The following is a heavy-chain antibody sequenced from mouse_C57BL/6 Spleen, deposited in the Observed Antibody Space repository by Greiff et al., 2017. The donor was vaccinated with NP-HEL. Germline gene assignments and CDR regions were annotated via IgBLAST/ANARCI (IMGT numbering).Heavy chain of an antibody. CDR1: GYTFTSYW. V-gene: IGHV1-52*01. D-gene: IGHD1-1*01. J-gene: IGHJ2*01. Sequence: VQLQQPGAELVRPGSSVKLSCKASGYTFTSYWMHWVKQRPIQGLEWIGNIDPSDSETHYNQKFKDKATLTVDKSSSTAYMQLSSLTSEDSAVYYCARRTTVVRGDYFDYWGQGTTLTVSS. CDR2: IDPSDSET. CDR3: ARRTTVVRGDYFDY.